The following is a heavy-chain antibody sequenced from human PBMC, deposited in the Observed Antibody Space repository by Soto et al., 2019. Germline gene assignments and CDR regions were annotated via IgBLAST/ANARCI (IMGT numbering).Heavy chain of an antibody. V-gene: IGHV3-74*01. CDR1: GFTFSTYW. CDR3: ARAPGAAAGNFDY. Sequence: EVQLVESGGGLVQTGGSLRLSCAASGFTFSTYWMHWVRQAPGKGLVWVSRINGDGRSTSYADSVKGRFTISRDNAKNTLYLQRDSLRGEDTAVYYCARAPGAAAGNFDYWGQGTLVSVSS. CDR2: INGDGRST. J-gene: IGHJ4*02. D-gene: IGHD6-13*01.